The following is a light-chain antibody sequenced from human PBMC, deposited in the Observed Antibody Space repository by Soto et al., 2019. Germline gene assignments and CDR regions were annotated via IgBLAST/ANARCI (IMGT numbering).Light chain of an antibody. J-gene: IGKJ4*01. CDR1: QSVSSSY. CDR2: GAS. CDR3: QQYGSSPLT. V-gene: IGKV3-20*01. Sequence: ESVLTQSPGTLPLSPGERATLSCRASQSVSSSYLAWYQQKPGQAPRLLIYGASSRATGIPDRFSGSGSGTDFTLTISRLEPEDFAVYYCQQYGSSPLTFGGGTKVDIK.